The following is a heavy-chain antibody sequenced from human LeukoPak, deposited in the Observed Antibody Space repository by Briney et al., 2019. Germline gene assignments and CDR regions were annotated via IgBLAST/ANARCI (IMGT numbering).Heavy chain of an antibody. CDR2: INHSGST. CDR3: ASPLVMITFGGVSGLDAFDI. V-gene: IGHV4-30-2*01. Sequence: SETLSLTCTVSGGSISSGGYYWSWIRQPPGKGLEWIGYINHSGSTNYNPSLKSRVTISVDTSKNQFSLKLSSVTAADTAVYYCASPLVMITFGGVSGLDAFDIWGQGTMVTVSS. J-gene: IGHJ3*02. CDR1: GGSISSGGYY. D-gene: IGHD3-16*01.